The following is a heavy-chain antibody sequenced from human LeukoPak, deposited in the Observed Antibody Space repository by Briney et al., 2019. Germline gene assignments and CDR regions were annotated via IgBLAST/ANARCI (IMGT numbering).Heavy chain of an antibody. CDR2: IYTSGST. V-gene: IGHV4-61*02. CDR3: ARTDYDILTGFALKDYYYYMDV. D-gene: IGHD3-9*01. Sequence: SQTLSLTCTVSGGSISSGSYYWSWIRQPAGKGLEWIGRIYTSGSTNYNPSLKSRVTISVDTSKNQFSLKLSSVTAADTAVYYCARTDYDILTGFALKDYYYYMDVWGKGTTVTVSS. CDR1: GGSISSGSYY. J-gene: IGHJ6*03.